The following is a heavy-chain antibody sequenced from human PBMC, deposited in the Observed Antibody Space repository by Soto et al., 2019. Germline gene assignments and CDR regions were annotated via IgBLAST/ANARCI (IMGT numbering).Heavy chain of an antibody. CDR2: IHNTGNI. J-gene: IGHJ5*02. V-gene: IGHV4-39*07. CDR1: GSSINSNLYH. Sequence: PSETLSLTCSVSGSSINSNLYHWGWIRHSPGKGLEWIGSIHNTGNIFYNPSLKSRVTISVDTSKNQFSLKLSSVTAADTAVYYCARSIDPWGQGTLVTVSS. CDR3: ARSIDP.